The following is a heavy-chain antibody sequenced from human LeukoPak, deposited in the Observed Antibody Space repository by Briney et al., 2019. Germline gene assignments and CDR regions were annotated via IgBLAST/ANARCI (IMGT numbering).Heavy chain of an antibody. J-gene: IGHJ4*02. CDR2: IIPIFGTA. Sequence: ASVKVSCKASGGTFSSYAISWVRQAPGQGLEWMGGIIPIFGTANYAQKFQDRVTITADESTSTAYMELSSLRSEDTAVYYCARDDGGTNGVSPFDYWGQGTLVTVSS. CDR1: GGTFSSYA. D-gene: IGHD2-8*01. V-gene: IGHV1-69*13. CDR3: ARDDGGTNGVSPFDY.